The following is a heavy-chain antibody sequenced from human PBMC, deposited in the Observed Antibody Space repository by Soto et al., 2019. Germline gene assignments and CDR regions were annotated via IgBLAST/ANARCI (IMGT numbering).Heavy chain of an antibody. V-gene: IGHV4-39*01. Sequence: PSETLSLTCTVSGGSISSSSYYWGWIRQPPGKGLEWIGSIYYSGSTYYNPSLKSRVTISVDTSKNQFSLKLSSVAAADTAVYYCARDEYQLLSGHYYYYYGMDVWGQGTTVTVSS. D-gene: IGHD2-2*01. CDR2: IYYSGST. J-gene: IGHJ6*02. CDR1: GGSISSSSYY. CDR3: ARDEYQLLSGHYYYYYGMDV.